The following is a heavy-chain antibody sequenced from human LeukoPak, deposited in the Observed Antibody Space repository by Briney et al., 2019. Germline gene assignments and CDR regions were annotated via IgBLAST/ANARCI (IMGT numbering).Heavy chain of an antibody. Sequence: KSSETLCLNCAVYGGSFRGYYWSWIRQPPGKGLEWIGEINHSGSTNYNPSLKSRVTISVDTSKNQFSLKLSSVTAADTAVYYCARGRTYYDSSGYYYAPAPFDYWGQGTLVTVSS. V-gene: IGHV4-34*01. CDR1: GGSFRGYY. CDR2: INHSGST. J-gene: IGHJ4*02. D-gene: IGHD3-22*01. CDR3: ARGRTYYDSSGYYYAPAPFDY.